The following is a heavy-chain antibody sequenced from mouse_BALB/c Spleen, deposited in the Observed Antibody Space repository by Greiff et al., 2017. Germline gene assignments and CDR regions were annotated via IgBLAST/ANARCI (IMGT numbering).Heavy chain of an antibody. CDR2: INPYNGDT. D-gene: IGHD1-1*01. Sequence: EVKLQQSGPELVKPGASVKISCKASGYSFTGYFMNWVMQSHGKSLEWIGRINPYNGDTFYNQKFKGKATLTVDKSSSTAHMELRSLASEDSAVYYCARGATVVAPGAMDYWGQGTSVTVSS. CDR1: GYSFTGYF. J-gene: IGHJ4*01. V-gene: IGHV1-20*02. CDR3: ARGATVVAPGAMDY.